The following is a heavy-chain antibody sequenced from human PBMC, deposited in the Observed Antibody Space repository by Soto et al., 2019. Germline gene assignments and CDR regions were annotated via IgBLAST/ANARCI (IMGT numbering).Heavy chain of an antibody. V-gene: IGHV1-3*05. CDR2: INAGNGHT. CDR3: ARAVAVPADFDY. J-gene: IGHJ4*02. CDR1: GYTFSGYA. Sequence: QVQLVQSGAEEKKPGASVKVSCQASGYTFSGYAMHWVRQAPGQRLEWMGWINAGNGHTKYSQKFQGRVTITRDTSASTAYMELSSLTSEDTAVYYCARAVAVPADFDYWGQGTLVTVSS. D-gene: IGHD4-17*01.